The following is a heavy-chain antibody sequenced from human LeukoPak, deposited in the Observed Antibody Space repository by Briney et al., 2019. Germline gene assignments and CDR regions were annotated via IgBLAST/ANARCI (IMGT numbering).Heavy chain of an antibody. CDR3: ARDPGGSYSAIDY. Sequence: GGSLRLSCAASGFTFSSYSMNWVRQAPGKGLEWVSFICSSSSTIYYAYSVKGRFTISRDNAKNSLYLQMNSLRAEDTAVYYWARDPGGSYSAIDYWGQGTLVTVPS. V-gene: IGHV3-48*04. J-gene: IGHJ4*02. CDR1: GFTFSSYS. D-gene: IGHD1-26*01. CDR2: ICSSSSTI.